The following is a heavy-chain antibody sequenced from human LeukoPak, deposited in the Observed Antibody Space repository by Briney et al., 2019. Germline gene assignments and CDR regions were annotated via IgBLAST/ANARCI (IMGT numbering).Heavy chain of an antibody. CDR3: ARGRPGYSSGWYYFDY. CDR1: GGSISSYY. V-gene: IGHV4-59*01. D-gene: IGHD6-19*01. J-gene: IGHJ4*02. Sequence: SETLSLTCTVSGGSISSYYWSWIRQPPGKGLEWIGYIYYSGSTNYNPSLKSRVTISVDTSKNQFSLKLSSVTAADTAVYYCARGRPGYSSGWYYFDYWGQGTLVTVSS. CDR2: IYYSGST.